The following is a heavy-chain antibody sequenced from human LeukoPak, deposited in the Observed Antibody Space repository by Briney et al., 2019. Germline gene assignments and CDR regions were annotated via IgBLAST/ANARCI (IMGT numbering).Heavy chain of an antibody. CDR2: IKQDGSEK. J-gene: IGHJ4*02. Sequence: GGSLRLSCEASGFTFSDYWMSWVRQAPGKGLEWVANIKQDGSEKYYLDSAKGRFTISRDNAKNSLYLQMNSLRAEDTAVYYCARDRDYGSGRSYGLFDYWGQGSLVTVSS. D-gene: IGHD3-10*01. CDR3: ARDRDYGSGRSYGLFDY. V-gene: IGHV3-7*01. CDR1: GFTFSDYW.